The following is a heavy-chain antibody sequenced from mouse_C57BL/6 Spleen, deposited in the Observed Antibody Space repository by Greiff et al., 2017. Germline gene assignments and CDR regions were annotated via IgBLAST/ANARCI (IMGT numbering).Heavy chain of an antibody. D-gene: IGHD4-1*01. V-gene: IGHV5-6*01. CDR2: ISSGGSYT. Sequence: EVQRVESGGDLVKPGGSLKLSCAASGFTFSSYGMSWVRQTPDKRLEWVATISSGGSYTYYPDSVKGRFTISRDNAKNTLYLQMSSLKSEDTAMYYCARQGGSNWEYYFDYWGQGTTLTVSS. CDR3: ARQGGSNWEYYFDY. J-gene: IGHJ2*01. CDR1: GFTFSSYG.